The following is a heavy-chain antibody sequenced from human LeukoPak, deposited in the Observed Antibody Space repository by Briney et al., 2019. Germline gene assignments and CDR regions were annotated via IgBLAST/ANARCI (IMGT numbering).Heavy chain of an antibody. D-gene: IGHD6-19*01. CDR2: INYSGST. CDR3: ARVAVASNGDY. J-gene: IGHJ4*02. CDR1: GRSFSGYY. Sequence: SETLSLTCAVYGRSFSGYYWSWIRQPPGKGLEWIGEINYSGSTNYNPSLKSRVTISVDSSKNQFSLKLSSVTAADTAVYYCARVAVASNGDYWGQGTLVTVSS. V-gene: IGHV4-34*01.